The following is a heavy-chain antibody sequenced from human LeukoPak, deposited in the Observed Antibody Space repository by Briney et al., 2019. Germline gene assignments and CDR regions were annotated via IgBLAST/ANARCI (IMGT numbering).Heavy chain of an antibody. V-gene: IGHV4-61*01. D-gene: IGHD6-13*01. CDR3: ARVAAAPAFDI. J-gene: IGHJ3*02. CDR1: GYSISSGYY. CDR2: IYYSGST. Sequence: SETLSLTCTVSGYSISSGYYWGWIRQPPGKGLEWIGYIYYSGSTNYNPSLKSRVTISVDTSKNQFSLKLSSVTAADTAVYYCARVAAAPAFDIWGQGTMVTVSS.